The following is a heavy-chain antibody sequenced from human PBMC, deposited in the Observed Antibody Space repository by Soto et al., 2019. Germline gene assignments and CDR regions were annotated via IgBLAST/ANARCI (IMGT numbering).Heavy chain of an antibody. CDR2: INHSGST. D-gene: IGHD2-8*01. CDR1: GGSFSGYY. J-gene: IGHJ6*02. V-gene: IGHV4-34*01. Sequence: PSETLSLTCAVYGGSFSGYYWSWIRQPPGKGLEWIGEINHSGSTNYNPSLRSRVTISVDTSKNQFSLKLSSVTAADTAVYYCARDSNFLGMDVWGQGTTVTVSS. CDR3: ARDSNFLGMDV.